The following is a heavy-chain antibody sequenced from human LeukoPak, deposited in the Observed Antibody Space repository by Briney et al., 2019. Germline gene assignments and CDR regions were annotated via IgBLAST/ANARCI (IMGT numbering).Heavy chain of an antibody. Sequence: PSQTLSLTCTVSGGSISSGGYYWSWIRQPPGKGLEWIGYIYHSGSTYYNPSLKSRVTISVDRSKNQFSLKLSSVTAADTAVYYCARDALAGDSSSYAFDIWGQGTMVTVSS. CDR2: IYHSGST. J-gene: IGHJ3*02. CDR3: ARDALAGDSSSYAFDI. V-gene: IGHV4-30-2*01. CDR1: GGSISSGGYY. D-gene: IGHD7-27*01.